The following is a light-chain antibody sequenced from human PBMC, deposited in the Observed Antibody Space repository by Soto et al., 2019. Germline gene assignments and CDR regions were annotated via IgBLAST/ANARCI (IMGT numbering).Light chain of an antibody. CDR1: SSDVGSSNL. CDR2: EGT. J-gene: IGLJ2*01. V-gene: IGLV2-23*01. Sequence: QSALTQPASVSGSPGQSITISCTGTSSDVGSSNLVSWYQQHPGKVPNLMIYEGTKRPSGVSNRFSGSKSGNTASLTISGLQAEDEADYYCSSYAGSTTYVVFGGGTKLTVL. CDR3: SSYAGSTTYVV.